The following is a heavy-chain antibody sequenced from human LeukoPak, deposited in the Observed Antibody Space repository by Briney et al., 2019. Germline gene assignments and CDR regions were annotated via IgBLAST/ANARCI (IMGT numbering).Heavy chain of an antibody. CDR2: IYTSGST. Sequence: SSETLSLTCTVSGGSISSGSYYWSWIRQPAGKGLEWIGRIYTSGSTNYNPSLKSRVTISVDTSKNQFSLKLSSVTAADTAVYYCARVTSSSWNYYYYYYMDVWGKGTTVTISS. D-gene: IGHD6-13*01. CDR3: ARVTSSSWNYYYYYYMDV. V-gene: IGHV4-61*02. CDR1: GGSISSGSYY. J-gene: IGHJ6*03.